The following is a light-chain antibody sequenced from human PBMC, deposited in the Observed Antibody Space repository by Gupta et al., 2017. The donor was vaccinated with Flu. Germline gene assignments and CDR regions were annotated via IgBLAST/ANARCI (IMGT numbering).Light chain of an antibody. CDR1: QSISSC. CDR3: QQDNSSPRT. V-gene: IGKV1-5*03. Sequence: PATLSASVGERATITCRASQSISSCLAWYQQKPGKAPKLLIYEAASWETGIPSRFSGSGSGTEFTLTISSLQSEDFAVYYCQQDNSSPRTFGQGTKVEIK. CDR2: EAA. J-gene: IGKJ2*02.